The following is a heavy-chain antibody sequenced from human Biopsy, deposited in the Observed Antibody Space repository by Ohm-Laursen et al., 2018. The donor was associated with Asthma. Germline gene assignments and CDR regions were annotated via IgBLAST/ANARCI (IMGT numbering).Heavy chain of an antibody. J-gene: IGHJ4*02. Sequence: SVKVSCKSLGGTFNTYVIGWVRQAPGQGLEWMGGINSVFGTTTYPQKFQDRVTITADDSTSTVYMELGSLRSEDTAVYYCARKAGSYISRTCYSLDFWGQGTLVTVSS. V-gene: IGHV1-69*13. CDR2: INSVFGTT. CDR3: ARKAGSYISRTCYSLDF. CDR1: GGTFNTYV. D-gene: IGHD2-15*01.